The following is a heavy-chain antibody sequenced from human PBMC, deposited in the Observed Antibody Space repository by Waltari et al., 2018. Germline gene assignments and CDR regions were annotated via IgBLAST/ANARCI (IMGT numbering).Heavy chain of an antibody. V-gene: IGHV3-23*04. Sequence: EVQLVESGGGLVQPGGSLRLSCAASGFTFSSYAMSWVRQAPGQGLEWVSAISGSGGSTYYADSVKGQFTISRDNSKNTLYLQMNSLRAEDTAVYYCAKAQRITMIVVVITTFDYWGQGTLVTVSS. CDR3: AKAQRITMIVVVITTFDY. CDR1: GFTFSSYA. CDR2: ISGSGGST. D-gene: IGHD3-22*01. J-gene: IGHJ4*02.